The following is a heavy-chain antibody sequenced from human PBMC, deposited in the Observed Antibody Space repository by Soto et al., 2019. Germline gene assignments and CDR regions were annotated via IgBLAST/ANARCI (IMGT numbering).Heavy chain of an antibody. D-gene: IGHD3-10*01. J-gene: IGHJ4*02. CDR1: GFTFSSYA. Sequence: GGSLRLSCAASGFTFSSYAMSWVRQAPQKGLEWVSTLTRSATTVYAASVRGRFTISRDNSKNTLYLQMDSLRAEDTAVYYCVREFTPGSPNYDYWGLGTLVTVSS. V-gene: IGHV3-23*01. CDR3: VREFTPGSPNYDY. CDR2: LTRSATT.